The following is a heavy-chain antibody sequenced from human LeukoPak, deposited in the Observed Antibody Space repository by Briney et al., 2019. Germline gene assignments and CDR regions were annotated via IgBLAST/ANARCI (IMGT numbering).Heavy chain of an antibody. V-gene: IGHV4-34*01. CDR2: INHSGST. CDR1: GVSFSGCY. J-gene: IGHJ4*02. D-gene: IGHD5-18*01. Sequence: SETLSLTCAVYGVSFSGCYWSWIRQPPGKGLEWIGEINHSGSTNYNPSLKSRVTISVDTSKNQFSLKLSSVTAADTAVYYCAILVDTAMVPYYFDYWGQGTLVTVSS. CDR3: AILVDTAMVPYYFDY.